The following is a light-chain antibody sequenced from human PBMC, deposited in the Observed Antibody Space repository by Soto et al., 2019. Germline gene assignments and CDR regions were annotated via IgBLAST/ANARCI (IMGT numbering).Light chain of an antibody. CDR3: SSYTSSSADG. CDR1: SRGVGGYNY. J-gene: IGLJ1*01. Sequence: QSVLTPPSSFTLSPGHMITISYTGTSRGVGGYNYVSLYQQQPGKAPKLMIYEVSNRPSGVSNRFSGSKSGNTVSLTISGLQDENEADYYSSSYTSSSADGFRPGPKVTVL. V-gene: IGLV2-14*01. CDR2: EVS.